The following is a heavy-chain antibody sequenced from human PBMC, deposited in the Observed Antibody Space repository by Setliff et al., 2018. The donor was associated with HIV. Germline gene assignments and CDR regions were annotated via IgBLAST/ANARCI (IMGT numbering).Heavy chain of an antibody. CDR1: GYTFSSSG. V-gene: IGHV1-18*01. D-gene: IGHD2-15*01. CDR2: ISAYNGNT. Sequence: ASVKVSCKASGYTFSSSGISWVRQAPGQGLEWMGWISAYNGNTNYAHNLQGRVTMTTDTSTGTAYMELRGLTSDDTAVYYCARDQVASYWGQGTLVTVSS. CDR3: ARDQVASY. J-gene: IGHJ4*02.